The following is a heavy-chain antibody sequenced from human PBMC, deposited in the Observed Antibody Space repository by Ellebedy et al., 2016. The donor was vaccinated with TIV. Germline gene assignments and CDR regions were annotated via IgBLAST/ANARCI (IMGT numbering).Heavy chain of an antibody. CDR3: ARDTRPNIGRF. V-gene: IGHV3-66*01. J-gene: IGHJ4*02. CDR2: IYSDGRT. Sequence: GGSLRLSCAVSGCTVSSDFMSWVRQAPGKGPEWVSIIYSDGRTFYADSVMDRFTISRDNSKNILYLQMSSLRAEDTAVCFCARDTRPNIGRFWGQGTLVTVSS. D-gene: IGHD2/OR15-2a*01. CDR1: GCTVSSDF.